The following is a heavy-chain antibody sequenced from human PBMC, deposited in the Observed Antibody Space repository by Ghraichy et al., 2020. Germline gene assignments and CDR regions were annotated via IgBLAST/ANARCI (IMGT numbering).Heavy chain of an antibody. CDR1: GGSFSGYY. CDR2: INHSGST. CDR3: AIPGMTTVTTWGVAYGY. J-gene: IGHJ4*02. Sequence: SETLSLTCAVYGGSFSGYYWSWIRQPPGKGLEWIGEINHSGSTNYNPSLKSRVTISVDTSKNQFSLKLSSVTAADTAVYYCAIPGMTTVTTWGVAYGYWGQGTLVTVSS. D-gene: IGHD4-11*01. V-gene: IGHV4-34*01.